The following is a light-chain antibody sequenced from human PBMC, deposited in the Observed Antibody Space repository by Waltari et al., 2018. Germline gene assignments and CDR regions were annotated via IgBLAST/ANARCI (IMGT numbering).Light chain of an antibody. V-gene: IGKV2-30*01. CDR1: HSLVYSNGNTY. Sequence: DVVLTQSPLSLPVTLGQPASISCRSRHSLVYSNGNTYLNWFQQRPGQSPRRLIFRVSIRDSGVPDRFSCSGSGTDFTLQISRVGAEDVGVYYCMQGTHWPPITFGQGTRLEIK. CDR3: MQGTHWPPIT. J-gene: IGKJ5*01. CDR2: RVS.